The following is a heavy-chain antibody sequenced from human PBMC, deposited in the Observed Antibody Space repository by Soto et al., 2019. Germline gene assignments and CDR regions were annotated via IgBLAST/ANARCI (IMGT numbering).Heavy chain of an antibody. CDR1: GGSVNTGDNY. CDR3: AREPLDGMDV. J-gene: IGHJ6*02. V-gene: IGHV4-30-4*01. CDR2: IYHTGNT. Sequence: HVQLHQSGPGLVKPSQTLSLECTGIGGSVNTGDNYWSWVLQSPGRGLEWIGYIYHTGNTFYNPALENRVTMSVDASKNEFSLTLTSVTAADTAVYFCAREPLDGMDVWGQGTNVTVSS.